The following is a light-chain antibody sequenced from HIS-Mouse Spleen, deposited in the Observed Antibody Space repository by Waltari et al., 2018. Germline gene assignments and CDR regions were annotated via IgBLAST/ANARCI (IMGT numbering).Light chain of an antibody. CDR3: MQALQTPWT. CDR1: QSLLHSNGYNY. CDR2: LGS. V-gene: IGKV2-28*01. J-gene: IGKJ2*01. Sequence: DIVMTQSPLSLPVPPGEPASISCRSSQSLLHSNGYNYLDWYLQKPGQSPQLLIYLGSNRASGVPDRCSGSGSGTDFTLKISRVEAEDVGVYYCMQALQTPWTFGQGTKLEIK.